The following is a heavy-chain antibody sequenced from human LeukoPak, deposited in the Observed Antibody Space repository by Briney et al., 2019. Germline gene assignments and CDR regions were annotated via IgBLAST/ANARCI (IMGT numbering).Heavy chain of an antibody. V-gene: IGHV5-51*01. CDR3: ARQWNWNYPFDY. CDR2: IHPGDSDT. D-gene: IGHD1-7*01. Sequence: GESLQISSKGSGYSFTSYWIGWVRPMPGKGLEWMGIIHPGDSDTRYSPSFQGQVTISADKSISTAYLQWSSLKASDTAMYYCARQWNWNYPFDYWGQGTLVTVSS. CDR1: GYSFTSYW. J-gene: IGHJ4*02.